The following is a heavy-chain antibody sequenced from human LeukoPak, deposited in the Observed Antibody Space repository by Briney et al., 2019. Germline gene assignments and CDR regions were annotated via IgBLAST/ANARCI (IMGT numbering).Heavy chain of an antibody. V-gene: IGHV4-39*01. CDR1: GGSISSSSYY. D-gene: IGHD6-19*01. J-gene: IGHJ4*02. Sequence: SETLSLTCTVSGGSISSSSYYWGWIRQPPGKGLEWIGSIYYSGSTYYNPSLKSRVTISVDTSKNQFSLKLSSVTAADTAVYYCARHGFYSSGWYVGDFDYWGQGTLVTVSS. CDR3: ARHGFYSSGWYVGDFDY. CDR2: IYYSGST.